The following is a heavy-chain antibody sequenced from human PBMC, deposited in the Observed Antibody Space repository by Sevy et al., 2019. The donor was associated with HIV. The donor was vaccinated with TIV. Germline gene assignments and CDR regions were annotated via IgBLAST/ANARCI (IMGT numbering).Heavy chain of an antibody. V-gene: IGHV3-30*02. CDR2: IRYDGSNK. CDR3: AKVRVATPTDYYGMDV. Sequence: GGSLRLSCAASGFTFCSYGMHWVRQAPGKGLEWVAFIRYDGSNKYYADSVKGRFTISRDNSKNTLYLQMNSLRAEDTAVYYCAKVRVATPTDYYGMDVWGQGTTVTVSS. J-gene: IGHJ6*02. D-gene: IGHD5-12*01. CDR1: GFTFCSYG.